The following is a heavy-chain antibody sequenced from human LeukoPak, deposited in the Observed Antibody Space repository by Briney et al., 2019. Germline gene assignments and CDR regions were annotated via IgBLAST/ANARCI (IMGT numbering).Heavy chain of an antibody. D-gene: IGHD3-22*01. CDR1: GGSISSYY. Sequence: ETLSLXXTVSGGSISSYYWSWIRQPPGKGLEWIGYIYYSGSTNYNPSLKSRVTISVDTSKNQFSLKLSSVTAADTAVYYCARGQYYYDSSGIENYFDYWGQGTLVTVSS. CDR3: ARGQYYYDSSGIENYFDY. CDR2: IYYSGST. V-gene: IGHV4-59*01. J-gene: IGHJ4*02.